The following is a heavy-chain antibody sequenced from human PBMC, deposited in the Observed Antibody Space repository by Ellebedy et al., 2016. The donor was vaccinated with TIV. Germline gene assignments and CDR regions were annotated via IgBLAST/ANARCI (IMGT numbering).Heavy chain of an antibody. Sequence: SETLSLTCTVSGASIRGYYWTWIRQPPGKGLEWIGNVDYSGSTKYNPFLKSRVTISVDRSKNQFSLKLTSATAADTAVYFCTRDGVDGMDVWGQGTTVAVSS. CDR3: TRDGVDGMDV. J-gene: IGHJ6*02. CDR1: GASIRGYY. V-gene: IGHV4-59*01. D-gene: IGHD2-15*01. CDR2: VDYSGST.